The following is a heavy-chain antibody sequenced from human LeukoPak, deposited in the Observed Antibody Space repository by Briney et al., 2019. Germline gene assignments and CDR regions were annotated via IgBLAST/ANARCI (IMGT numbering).Heavy chain of an antibody. CDR2: IYYSGST. V-gene: IGHV4-39*07. CDR1: GGSISSSSYY. CDR3: ASTYYDFWSGYNLYYYYYYMDV. D-gene: IGHD3-3*01. J-gene: IGHJ6*03. Sequence: PSGTLSLTCTVSGGSISSSSYYWGWIRQPPGKGLEWIGSIYYSGSTYYNPSLKSRVTISVDTSKNQFSLKLSSVTAADTAVYYCASTYYDFWSGYNLYYYYYYMDVWGKGTTVTVSS.